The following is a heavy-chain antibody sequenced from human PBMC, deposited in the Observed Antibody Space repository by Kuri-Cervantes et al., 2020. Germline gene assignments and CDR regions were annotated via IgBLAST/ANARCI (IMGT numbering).Heavy chain of an antibody. Sequence: GESLKISCAGSGFNFNSHGMYWVRQAPGKGLEWVAVTSYDGRSQYYADSVKGRFTISRDNAKNSLYLQMNSLRDEDTALYYCARDRGDDWALVGHWGQGTLVTVSS. CDR3: ARDRGDDWALVGH. CDR2: TSYDGRSQ. D-gene: IGHD3-9*01. J-gene: IGHJ4*02. V-gene: IGHV3-30*04. CDR1: GFNFNSHG.